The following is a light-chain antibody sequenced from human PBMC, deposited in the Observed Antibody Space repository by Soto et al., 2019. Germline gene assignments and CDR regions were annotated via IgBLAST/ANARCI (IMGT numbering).Light chain of an antibody. Sequence: EIVLTQSPATLSSSPGETATLSCRASQYVGSRLAWYQHKPGQARRLLIFGASSRATGVPARFSGSGSGTEFTLTINSLQSEDFAVYFCQQYDNLPLTFGPGTKVDI. CDR2: GAS. CDR3: QQYDNLPLT. CDR1: QYVGSR. J-gene: IGKJ3*01. V-gene: IGKV3-15*01.